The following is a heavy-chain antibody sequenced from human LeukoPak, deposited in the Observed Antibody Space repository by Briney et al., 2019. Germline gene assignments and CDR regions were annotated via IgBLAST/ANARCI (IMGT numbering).Heavy chain of an antibody. CDR2: ISYDGSNK. V-gene: IGHV3-30*03. CDR3: ARWGSPSYYGSGNGDY. D-gene: IGHD3-10*01. J-gene: IGHJ4*02. CDR1: GFTFSSYG. Sequence: GRSLRLSCAASGFTFSSYGMHWVRQAPGKGLEWVAVISYDGSNKYYADSVKGRFTISRDNAKNSLYLQMNSLRAEDTAVYYCARWGSPSYYGSGNGDYWGQGTLAPSPQ.